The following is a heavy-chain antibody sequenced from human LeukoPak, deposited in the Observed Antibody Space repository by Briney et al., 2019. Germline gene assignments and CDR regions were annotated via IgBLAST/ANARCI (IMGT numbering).Heavy chain of an antibody. J-gene: IGHJ4*02. CDR3: AKDLHFLSSGWYAFDY. CDR1: GFTFSSYG. Sequence: GGSLRLSCAASGFTFSSYGMHWVRQAPGKGLEWVAVIWYDGSNKYYADSVKGRFTISRDNSKNTLYLQMNSLRAEGTAVYYCAKDLHFLSSGWYAFDYWGQGTLVTVPS. CDR2: IWYDGSNK. V-gene: IGHV3-33*06. D-gene: IGHD6-19*01.